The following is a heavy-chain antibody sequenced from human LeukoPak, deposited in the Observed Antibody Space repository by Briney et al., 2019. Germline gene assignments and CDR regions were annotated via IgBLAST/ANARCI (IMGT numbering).Heavy chain of an antibody. CDR1: GLTFSSYW. J-gene: IGHJ4*02. CDR2: VNSDGSAT. D-gene: IGHD2/OR15-2a*01. Sequence: GGSLRLSCVGSGLTFSSYWMHWVRQAPGKGLVWVSHVNSDGSATSYADSVKGRFTISRDNAKNTVYLHMNSLRVEDTAVYYCTSFYETNWGQGTLVTVSS. V-gene: IGHV3-74*01. CDR3: TSFYETN.